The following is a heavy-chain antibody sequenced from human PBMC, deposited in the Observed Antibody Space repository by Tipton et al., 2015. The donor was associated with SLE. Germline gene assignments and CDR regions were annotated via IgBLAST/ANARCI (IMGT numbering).Heavy chain of an antibody. Sequence: SLRLSCAASRLTLSSYVTHWVRQAPGKGLEWVAVLSYDGTNKYYADSVKGRFTISRDNSRNTLYLQMNSLRAEDTAVYYCARDRGQPYGDWIFDLWGRGTLVTVSS. CDR3: ARDRGQPYGDWIFDL. D-gene: IGHD4-17*01. V-gene: IGHV3-30*03. J-gene: IGHJ2*01. CDR2: LSYDGTNK. CDR1: RLTLSSYV.